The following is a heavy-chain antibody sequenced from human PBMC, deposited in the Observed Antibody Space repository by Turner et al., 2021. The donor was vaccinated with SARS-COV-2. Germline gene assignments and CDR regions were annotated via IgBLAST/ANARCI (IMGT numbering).Heavy chain of an antibody. CDR3: ARDGGDPPRYFQH. V-gene: IGHV4-39*02. Sequence: QLQLQESGPGLVKPSETLSLTCTVSGGSISSSSYYWGWFRQPPGKGLEWIGSIYYSGSTYYNPSLKSRVTISVDTSKNQFSLKLSSVTAADTAVYYCARDGGDPPRYFQHWGQGTLVTVSS. J-gene: IGHJ1*01. D-gene: IGHD2-21*02. CDR2: IYYSGST. CDR1: GGSISSSSYY.